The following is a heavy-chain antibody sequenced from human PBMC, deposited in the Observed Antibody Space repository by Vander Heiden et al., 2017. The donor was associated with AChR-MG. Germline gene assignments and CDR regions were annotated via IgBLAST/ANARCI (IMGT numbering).Heavy chain of an antibody. CDR1: GFTFSSYG. J-gene: IGHJ4*02. V-gene: IGHV3-33*01. Sequence: QVQLVESGGGVVQPGRSLRLSCAASGFTFSSYGMHWVRQAPGKGLEWVAVIWYDGSNKYYADSVKGRFTISRDNSKNTLYLQMNSLRAEDTAVYYCARDEVVTAILSYWGQGTLVTVSS. CDR2: IWYDGSNK. CDR3: ARDEVVTAILSY. D-gene: IGHD2-21*02.